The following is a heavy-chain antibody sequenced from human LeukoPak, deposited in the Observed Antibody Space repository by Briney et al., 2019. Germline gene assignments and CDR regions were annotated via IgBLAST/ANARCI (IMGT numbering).Heavy chain of an antibody. CDR2: IKQDGSEK. V-gene: IGHV3-7*01. J-gene: IGHJ4*02. CDR3: ASIVVVPAAMSALPNYFDY. D-gene: IGHD2-2*01. CDR1: GFTFSSYW. Sequence: PGGSLRLSCAASGFTFSSYWMSWVRQAPGKGLEWVANIKQDGSEKYYVDSVKGRFTISRDNAKNSLYLQMNSLRAEDTAVYYCASIVVVPAAMSALPNYFDYWGQGTLVTVSS.